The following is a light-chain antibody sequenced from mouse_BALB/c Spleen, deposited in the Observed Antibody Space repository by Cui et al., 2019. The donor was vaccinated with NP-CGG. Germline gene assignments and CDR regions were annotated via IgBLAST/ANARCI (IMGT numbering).Light chain of an antibody. CDR2: GTN. CDR1: TGAVTTSNY. Sequence: QAVVTQESALTTSPGEPVTLTCRSSTGAVTTSNYDNWVQEKPDHLFTGLIGGTNNRAPGVPARFSGSLIGDKAALTITGAQTEDGAIYFCALWYSNHWVFGGGTKLTVL. V-gene: IGLV1*01. CDR3: ALWYSNHWV. J-gene: IGLJ1*01.